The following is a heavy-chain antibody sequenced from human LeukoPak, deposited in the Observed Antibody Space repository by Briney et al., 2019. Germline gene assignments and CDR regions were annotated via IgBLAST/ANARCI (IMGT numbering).Heavy chain of an antibody. V-gene: IGHV1-69*13. D-gene: IGHD5-12*01. J-gene: IGHJ4*02. CDR2: IVPIFGTS. CDR3: ARLSGSLEPHFDY. Sequence: SVKVSCKASGGTLSNYAISWVRQAPGQGLEWMGGIVPIFGTSNYAQKFQGRVTITADESTNTAYMGLSSLRSEDTAVYYCARLSGSLEPHFDYWGQGTLVTVSS. CDR1: GGTLSNYA.